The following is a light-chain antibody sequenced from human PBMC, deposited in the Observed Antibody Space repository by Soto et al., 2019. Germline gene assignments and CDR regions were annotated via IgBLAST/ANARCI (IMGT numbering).Light chain of an antibody. CDR3: AAWDDSLNGRV. J-gene: IGLJ1*01. V-gene: IGLV1-44*01. Sequence: QSVLTQPPSASGTPGQRVTISCSGSSSNIRSNTVNWYQHLPGTAPKLLIYSGNQRPSGVPDRFSGSKSGTSASLAICGLQSEDEADYYCAAWDDSLNGRVFGTGTKVTVL. CDR2: SGN. CDR1: SSNIRSNT.